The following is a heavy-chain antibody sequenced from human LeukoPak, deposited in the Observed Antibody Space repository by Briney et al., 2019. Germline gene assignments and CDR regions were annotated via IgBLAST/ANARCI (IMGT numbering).Heavy chain of an antibody. D-gene: IGHD2-2*01. V-gene: IGHV5-51*01. CDR2: IYPGDSDT. Sequence: GESLKISRRGSGYSFTTYWIGWVRQMPGKGLEWMGIIYPGDSDTRYTPSFQGQVTLSAGKSINTAYLQWSSLKASDTAMYYCARRQGCSSTSCPPDYWGQGTLVTVSP. J-gene: IGHJ4*02. CDR3: ARRQGCSSTSCPPDY. CDR1: GYSFTTYW.